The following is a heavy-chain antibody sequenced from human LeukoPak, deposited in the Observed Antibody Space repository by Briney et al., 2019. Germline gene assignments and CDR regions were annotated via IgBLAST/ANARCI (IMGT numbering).Heavy chain of an antibody. J-gene: IGHJ5*02. CDR3: ARGIGIAAARRFDP. CDR1: GGSFSGYY. D-gene: IGHD6-13*01. V-gene: IGHV4-34*01. CDR2: ISHSGST. Sequence: PSETLSLTCAVYGGSFSGYYWSWIRQPPGKGLEWIGEISHSGSTNYNPSLKSRVTISVDTSKNQFSLKLSSVTAADTAVYYCARGIGIAAARRFDPWGQGTLVTVSS.